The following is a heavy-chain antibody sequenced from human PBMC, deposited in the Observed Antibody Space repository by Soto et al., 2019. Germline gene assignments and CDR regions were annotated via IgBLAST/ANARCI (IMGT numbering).Heavy chain of an antibody. D-gene: IGHD3-22*01. V-gene: IGHV1-18*01. Sequence: ASVKVSCQASCYTFTSYGIIWVRQAPGQGLEWMGWISAYNGNTNYAQKLQGRVTMTTDTSTSTAYMELRSLRSDDTAVYYCAREYATDYYDSSGYLRTDAFDIWGQGTMVTVSS. CDR3: AREYATDYYDSSGYLRTDAFDI. J-gene: IGHJ3*02. CDR2: ISAYNGNT. CDR1: CYTFTSYG.